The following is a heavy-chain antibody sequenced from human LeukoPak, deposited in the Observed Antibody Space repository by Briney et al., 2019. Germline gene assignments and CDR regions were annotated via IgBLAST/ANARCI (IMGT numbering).Heavy chain of an antibody. CDR1: GFTFSGYT. D-gene: IGHD3-22*01. V-gene: IGHV3-21*04. CDR3: ARAGNSGYWFDY. J-gene: IGHJ4*02. Sequence: GGSLRLSCAASGFTFSGYTMNWVRQAPGKGLEWVSSISTSSSYIYYADSVKGRFTIPRDNAKNSLYLQMNSLRAEDTAVYYCARAGNSGYWFDYWGQGSVVTVSS. CDR2: ISTSSSYI.